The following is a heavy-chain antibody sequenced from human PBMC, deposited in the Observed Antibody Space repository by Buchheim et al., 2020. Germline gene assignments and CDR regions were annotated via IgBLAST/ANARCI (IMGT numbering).Heavy chain of an antibody. J-gene: IGHJ4*02. Sequence: EVQLEQSGAEVKRPGESLRISCKGTGYTFSDYGITWVRQMPGKGLEWMGTIDPSDSQNKDTPSFQGHVTFSADTSVNTASPHWSSLKTSDSAIYYCARTLFVFGVLTIDFWGQGTL. CDR3: ARTLFVFGVLTIDF. CDR1: GYTFSDYG. D-gene: IGHD3-3*01. V-gene: IGHV5-10-1*01. CDR2: IDPSDSQN.